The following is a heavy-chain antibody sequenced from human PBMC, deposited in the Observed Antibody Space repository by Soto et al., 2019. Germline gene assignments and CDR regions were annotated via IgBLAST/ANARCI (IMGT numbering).Heavy chain of an antibody. CDR1: GFTFSSYS. D-gene: IGHD5-18*01. V-gene: IGHV3-23*01. J-gene: IGHJ1*01. CDR2: INGGGSST. CDR3: AKGGSPTAPDDGAEYSEH. Sequence: GGSLRLSCAASGFTFSSYSMSWVRQAPGKGLEWVSPINGGGSSTYYADSVKGRFTISRDNSKNTLYLHMNSLRAEDTAVYYCAKGGSPTAPDDGAEYSEHWGQGTLVTVSS.